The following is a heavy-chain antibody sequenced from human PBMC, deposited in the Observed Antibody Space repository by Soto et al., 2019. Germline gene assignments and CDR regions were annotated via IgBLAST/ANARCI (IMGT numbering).Heavy chain of an antibody. V-gene: IGHV3-23*01. CDR1: GFTFSSYG. CDR2: VTGSGGTT. CDR3: ASINGYFEY. Sequence: EVQLLESGGGLVQPGGSLRLSCAASGFTFSSYGMSWVRQAPGKGLKWVSAVTGSGGTTYYADSVKGRFTISRDNSKNTLYLQMNSLRAEDTALYYCASINGYFEYWGQGTLVTVSS. D-gene: IGHD2-21*01. J-gene: IGHJ4*02.